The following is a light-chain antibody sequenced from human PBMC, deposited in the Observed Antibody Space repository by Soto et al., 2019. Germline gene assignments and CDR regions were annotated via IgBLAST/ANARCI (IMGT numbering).Light chain of an antibody. Sequence: QSALTQPASVSGSPGQSIAISCTGTSSDVGAYNYVSWYQQHPGKAPKLMIYEVTNRPSGVSNRFSGSKSGKKASLTISGLQAEHAADYYCSSYTSTSTLYVFGIGTTVTV. V-gene: IGLV2-14*01. CDR1: SSDVGAYNY. CDR3: SSYTSTSTLYV. J-gene: IGLJ1*01. CDR2: EVT.